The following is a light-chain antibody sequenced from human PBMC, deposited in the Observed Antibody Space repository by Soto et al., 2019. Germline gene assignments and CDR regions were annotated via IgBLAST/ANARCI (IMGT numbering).Light chain of an antibody. Sequence: QYALTQPASVSGSPGQSITISCTGTSSDVGNYDLVSWYQQNPGKAPKLIIYKVNQRPSGVSDRFSGSKSGNTASLTISGLQADDEADYSCCSYVATGTVLFGGGNKVTVL. V-gene: IGLV2-23*02. J-gene: IGLJ2*01. CDR1: SSDVGNYDL. CDR2: KVN. CDR3: CSYVATGTVL.